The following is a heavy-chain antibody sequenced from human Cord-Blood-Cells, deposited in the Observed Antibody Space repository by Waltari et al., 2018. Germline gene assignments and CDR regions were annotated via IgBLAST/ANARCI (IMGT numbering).Heavy chain of an antibody. J-gene: IGHJ3*02. D-gene: IGHD5-18*01. CDR3: ARRPASGTAMAFDAFDI. CDR1: GYTFTGYY. CDR2: INPSSGGT. V-gene: IGHV1-2*02. Sequence: QVQLVQSGAEVKKPGASVKVSCKASGYTFTGYYMHWVRQAPGQGLEWMGWINPSSGGTNYAQSVQGRGTMTRDPSISTAYMELSRLRSDDTAVYYCARRPASGTAMAFDAFDIWGQGTMVTVSS.